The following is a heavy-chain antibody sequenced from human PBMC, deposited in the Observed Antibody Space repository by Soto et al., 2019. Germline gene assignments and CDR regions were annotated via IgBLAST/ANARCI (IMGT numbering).Heavy chain of an antibody. CDR2: IIPVFGLV. CDR1: GGTPSNSA. V-gene: IGHV1-69*01. Sequence: QVHLLLQSGAEVKKPGSSVKVSCKASGGTPSNSAISWVRQAPGQGLEWMGGIIPVFGLVKYVQNFQGRVTITADESTNTAYMELSSRRPEDTAVYYCAGGRIVVVGSRAYYGMDVWGQGTTVTVSS. CDR3: AGGRIVVVGSRAYYGMDV. D-gene: IGHD3-22*01. J-gene: IGHJ6*02.